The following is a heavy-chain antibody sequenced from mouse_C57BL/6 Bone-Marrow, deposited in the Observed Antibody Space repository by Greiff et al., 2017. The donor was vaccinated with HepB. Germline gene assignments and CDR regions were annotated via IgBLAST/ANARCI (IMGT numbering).Heavy chain of an antibody. CDR2: IDPETGGT. V-gene: IGHV1-15*01. D-gene: IGHD2-4*01. CDR3: TRSADYDYDGAWFAY. CDR1: GYTFTDYE. Sequence: VQLQQSGAELVRPGASVTLSCKASGYTFTDYEMHWVKQTPVHGLEWIGAIDPETGGTAYNQKFKGKAILTADKSSSTAYMELRSPTSEDSAVYYCTRSADYDYDGAWFAYWGQGTLVTVSA. J-gene: IGHJ3*01.